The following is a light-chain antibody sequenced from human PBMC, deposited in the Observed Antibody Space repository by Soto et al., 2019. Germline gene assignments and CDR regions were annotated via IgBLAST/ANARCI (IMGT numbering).Light chain of an antibody. Sequence: DLVMTQSPLSLPVTPGEPASISCRSSQSLLHSNGYNYLDWYLQKPGHSPQLLIYLGSNRASGVPDRLSGSGSGTDFTLKISRVEAEDVGVYYCMQALQTPRTFGQGTKLEIK. J-gene: IGKJ2*01. CDR2: LGS. CDR3: MQALQTPRT. CDR1: QSLLHSNGYNY. V-gene: IGKV2-28*01.